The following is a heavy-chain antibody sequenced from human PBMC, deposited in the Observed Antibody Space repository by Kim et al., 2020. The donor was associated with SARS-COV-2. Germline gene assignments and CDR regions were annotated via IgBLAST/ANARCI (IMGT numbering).Heavy chain of an antibody. J-gene: IGHJ1*01. CDR2: ISGSGGST. CDR1: GFTFSSYA. D-gene: IGHD3-22*01. CDR3: AKGLGYLRDSSGYYSYFQH. V-gene: IGHV3-23*01. Sequence: GGSLRLSCAASGFTFSSYAMSWVRQAPGKGLEWVSAISGSGGSTYYADSVKGRFTISRDNSKNTLYLQMNSLRAEDTAVYYCAKGLGYLRDSSGYYSYFQHWGQGTLVTVSS.